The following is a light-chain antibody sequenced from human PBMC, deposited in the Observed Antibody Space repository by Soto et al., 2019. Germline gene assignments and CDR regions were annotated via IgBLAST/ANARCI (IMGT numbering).Light chain of an antibody. CDR2: KAS. Sequence: DIQMTQSPSTLSASVGDRVTITCRASQSISTWLAWYQQKPGKAPKLLIYKASNLEGGVPSRFSGSGSGTVFTITINSLQPDDFATYYCQQYNTYPLTFGGGTKVDIK. CDR1: QSISTW. V-gene: IGKV1-5*03. J-gene: IGKJ4*01. CDR3: QQYNTYPLT.